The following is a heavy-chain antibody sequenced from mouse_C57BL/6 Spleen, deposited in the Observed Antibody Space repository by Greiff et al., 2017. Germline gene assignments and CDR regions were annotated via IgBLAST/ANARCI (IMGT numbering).Heavy chain of an antibody. Sequence: VQLQQSGTVLARPGASVKMSCKTSGYTFTSYWMHWVKQRPGQGLEWIGAIYPGNSDTSYNQKFKGKAKLTAVTSASTAYMELSSLTNEDSAVYYCTYSNYEEYYFDYWGQGTTLTVSS. D-gene: IGHD2-5*01. V-gene: IGHV1-5*01. CDR3: TYSNYEEYYFDY. CDR1: GYTFTSYW. CDR2: IYPGNSDT. J-gene: IGHJ2*01.